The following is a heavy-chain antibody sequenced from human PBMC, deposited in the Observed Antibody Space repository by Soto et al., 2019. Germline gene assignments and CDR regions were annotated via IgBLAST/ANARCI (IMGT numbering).Heavy chain of an antibody. CDR1: GFTFSDYY. D-gene: IGHD5-12*01. J-gene: IGHJ4*02. Sequence: GGSLRLSCAASGFTFSDYYMSWIRQAPGKGLEWVSYISSSSSYTNYADSVKGRFTISRGNAKNSLYLQMNSLRAEDTAVYFCAGDRRDGYKRYFEFWGQGNQVTVSS. CDR2: ISSSSSYT. CDR3: AGDRRDGYKRYFEF. V-gene: IGHV3-11*05.